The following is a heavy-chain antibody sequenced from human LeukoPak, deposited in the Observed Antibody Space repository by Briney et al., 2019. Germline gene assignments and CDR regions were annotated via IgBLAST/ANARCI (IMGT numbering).Heavy chain of an antibody. D-gene: IGHD2-2*01. J-gene: IGHJ6*02. CDR2: IYYSGST. V-gene: IGHV4-59*01. CDR3: AYQGNGLDV. Sequence: SETLSLTCTVSGGSIRSYYWSWIRQSPRKGLEWTGYIYYSGSTNYNPALKSRVTISVDTPKTQFSLKLGSVTAADTAVYYCAYQGNGLDVWGQGTTVTVS. CDR1: GGSIRSYY.